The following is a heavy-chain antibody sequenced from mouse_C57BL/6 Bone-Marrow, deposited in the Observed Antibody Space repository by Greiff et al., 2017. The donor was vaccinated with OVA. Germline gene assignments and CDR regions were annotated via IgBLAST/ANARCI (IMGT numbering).Heavy chain of an antibody. Sequence: EVKLMESGPGLVKPSQSLSLTCSVTGYSITSGYYWTWIRQFPGNKLEWMGYISYDGSNNYNPSLKNRISITRDTSKNQFFLKLNSVTTEDTATYYCARDMALNWEDWGQGTLVTVSA. CDR2: ISYDGSN. D-gene: IGHD4-1*02. V-gene: IGHV3-6*01. CDR1: GYSITSGYY. CDR3: ARDMALNWED. J-gene: IGHJ3*01.